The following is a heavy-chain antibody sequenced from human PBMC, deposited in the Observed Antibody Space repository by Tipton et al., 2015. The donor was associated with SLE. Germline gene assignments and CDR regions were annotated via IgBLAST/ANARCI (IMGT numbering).Heavy chain of an antibody. Sequence: GSLRLSCAASGFTFSVHTMNWVRQAPGKGLEWVSSISSSSSYIYYADSVKGRFTISRDNAKNSLYLQMNSLRAEDTAVYYCARGTTVTTLLYMDVWGKGTTVTVSS. CDR1: GFTFSVHT. CDR2: ISSSSSYI. CDR3: ARGTTVTTLLYMDV. J-gene: IGHJ6*03. D-gene: IGHD4-17*01. V-gene: IGHV3-21*01.